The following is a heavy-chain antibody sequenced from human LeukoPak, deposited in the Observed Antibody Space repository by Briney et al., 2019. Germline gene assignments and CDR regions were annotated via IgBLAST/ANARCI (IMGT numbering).Heavy chain of an antibody. D-gene: IGHD3-10*01. Sequence: GGSLRLSCAASGFTFSTYSMTWVRQAPGKGLEGVSSISSSSSYKYYADSVKGRFTISRDNAKNSLYLQMNSLRAEDTAVYYCARYFGESAFDIWGQGTMVTVSS. V-gene: IGHV3-21*01. J-gene: IGHJ3*02. CDR2: ISSSSSYK. CDR1: GFTFSTYS. CDR3: ARYFGESAFDI.